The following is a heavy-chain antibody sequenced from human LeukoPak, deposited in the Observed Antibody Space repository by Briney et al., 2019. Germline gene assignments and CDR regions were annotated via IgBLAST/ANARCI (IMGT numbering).Heavy chain of an antibody. V-gene: IGHV3-30*18. CDR3: AKELGGDIVVVPAAYDY. J-gene: IGHJ4*02. Sequence: PGRSLRLSCAASGFTFSSYGMHWVRQAPGKGLEWVAVISYDGSNKYYADSVKGRFTISRDNSKNTLYLQMNSLRAEDTAVYYCAKELGGDIVVVPAAYDYWGQGTLVTASS. CDR2: ISYDGSNK. D-gene: IGHD2-2*01. CDR1: GFTFSSYG.